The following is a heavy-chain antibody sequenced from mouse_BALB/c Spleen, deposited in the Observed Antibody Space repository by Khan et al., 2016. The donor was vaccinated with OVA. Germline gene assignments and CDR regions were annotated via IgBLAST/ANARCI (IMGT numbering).Heavy chain of an antibody. CDR2: INTGGAYT. CDR3: ARLAYYYNSEGFAY. CDR1: GFTFSTYG. J-gene: IGHJ3*01. Sequence: EVELVESGGDFVRPGGSLKLSCAASGFTFSTYGMSWVRQTPDKRLEWVATINTGGAYTYYPDSVKGRFTISRDNAKNTLYLQLSSLKSEDTAIYYCARLAYYYNSEGFAYWGQRTLVTVSA. V-gene: IGHV5-6*01. D-gene: IGHD1-1*01.